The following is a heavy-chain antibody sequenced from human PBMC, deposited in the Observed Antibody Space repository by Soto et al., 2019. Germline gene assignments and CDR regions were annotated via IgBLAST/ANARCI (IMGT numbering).Heavy chain of an antibody. V-gene: IGHV4-34*02. J-gene: IGHJ6*03. CDR3: ARGLKLWFGELSRRGGYYYYMDV. D-gene: IGHD3-10*01. Sequence: QVQLQQLGAGLLKPSETLSLTCAVYGGSFSGYQWSWIRQTPGKGLEWIGGINDSGDINYNPSLKSRVTILVDAAKKQLSLKLSSVTAADTAVYYCARGLKLWFGELSRRGGYYYYMDVWGKGTTVTVSS. CDR1: GGSFSGYQ. CDR2: INDSGDI.